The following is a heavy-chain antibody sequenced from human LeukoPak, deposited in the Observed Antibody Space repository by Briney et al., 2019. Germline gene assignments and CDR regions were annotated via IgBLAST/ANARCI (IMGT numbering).Heavy chain of an antibody. D-gene: IGHD5-12*01. J-gene: IGHJ4*02. CDR2: INPNSGGI. Sequence: GASVKVSCKASGYTFTDYYIHWVRQAPGQGLEWMGWINPNSGGINYAQKFQGRVTMTRDTSITTAYMELSRLRSDDTAVYYCARELVATMVDHWGQGTLVTVSS. CDR1: GYTFTDYY. CDR3: ARELVATMVDH. V-gene: IGHV1-2*02.